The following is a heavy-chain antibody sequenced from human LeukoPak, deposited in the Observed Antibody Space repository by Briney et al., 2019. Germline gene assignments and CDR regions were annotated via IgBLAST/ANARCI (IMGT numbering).Heavy chain of an antibody. CDR2: MNPKSDKA. D-gene: IGHD1-1*01. CDR3: ARGSGATCGHSFFDY. CDR1: GYHFTNDD. J-gene: IGHJ4*02. Sequence: ASVTVSCKASGYHFTNDDINWVGQAPGEGLEWMGWMNPKSDKAGNAQKFQGRLALTRNTSITAAYMELNSLTADDTVVYYCARGSGATCGHSFFDYWGQGALVIVSS. V-gene: IGHV1-8*01.